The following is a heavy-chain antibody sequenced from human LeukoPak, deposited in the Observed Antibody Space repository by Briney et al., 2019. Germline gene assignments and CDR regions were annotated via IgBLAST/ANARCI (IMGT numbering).Heavy chain of an antibody. CDR3: ARSISRDGYNNFDC. CDR2: IKQDGSEK. D-gene: IGHD5-24*01. V-gene: IGHV3-7*01. CDR1: GFTFSSYW. J-gene: IGHJ4*02. Sequence: GGSLRLSCAASGFTFSSYWMSWVRQAPGKGLEWVANIKQDGSEKYYVDSVKGRFTVSRDNAKNSLYLQMNSLRAEDTAVYYCARSISRDGYNNFDCWGQGTLVTVSS.